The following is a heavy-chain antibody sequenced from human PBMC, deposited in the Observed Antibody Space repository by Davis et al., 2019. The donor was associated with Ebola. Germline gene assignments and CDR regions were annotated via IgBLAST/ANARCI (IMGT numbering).Heavy chain of an antibody. CDR3: ARMIIMVTLFDY. CDR2: ISTSGSEV. V-gene: IGHV3-21*03. CDR1: GFSFSSYS. J-gene: IGHJ4*02. D-gene: IGHD2-21*02. Sequence: GESLKISCASSGFSFSSYSMIWFRQAPGKGREWLSSISTSGSEVHYADSVKGRFTISRDNAKKSLFLHMNTLRADDTAVYYCARMIIMVTLFDYWGQGSLVTVSS.